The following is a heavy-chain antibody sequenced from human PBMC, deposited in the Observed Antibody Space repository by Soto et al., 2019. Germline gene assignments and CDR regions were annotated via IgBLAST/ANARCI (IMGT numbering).Heavy chain of an antibody. J-gene: IGHJ4*02. CDR2: IYHSGST. Sequence: PSETLSLTCAVSGGSISSSNWWSWVRQPPGKGLEWIGEIYHSGSTNYNPSLKSRVTISVDKSKNQFSLKLSSATAADTAVYYCARDAYYYDSSGYYGYWGQGTLVTVSS. V-gene: IGHV4-4*02. CDR3: ARDAYYYDSSGYYGY. D-gene: IGHD3-22*01. CDR1: GGSISSSNW.